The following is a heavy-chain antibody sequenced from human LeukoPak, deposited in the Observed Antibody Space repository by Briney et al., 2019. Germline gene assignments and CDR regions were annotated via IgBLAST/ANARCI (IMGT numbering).Heavy chain of an antibody. J-gene: IGHJ4*02. Sequence: GGSLRLSCAASGFTFSSYSMNWVRQAPGKGLEWVSSISGSSSYIYYADSVKGRFTISRDNAKNSLYLQMNSLRAEDTAVYYCAKSSSSTLVDYWGQGTLVTVSS. V-gene: IGHV3-21*01. D-gene: IGHD6-13*01. CDR3: AKSSSSTLVDY. CDR1: GFTFSSYS. CDR2: ISGSSSYI.